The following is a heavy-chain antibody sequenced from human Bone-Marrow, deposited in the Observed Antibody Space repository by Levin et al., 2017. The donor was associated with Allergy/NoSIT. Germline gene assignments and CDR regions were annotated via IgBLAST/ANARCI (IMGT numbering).Heavy chain of an antibody. CDR3: VKTSSF. Sequence: SCAASGFTVNSNYMSWVRQAPGKGLEWVSVIFAGGSTYYADSVKGRFTISRDNSKNMLYFQMNNLRAEDTAIYYCVKTSSFWGQGTLVTVSS. D-gene: IGHD6-6*01. V-gene: IGHV3-66*01. CDR1: GFTVNSNY. CDR2: IFAGGST. J-gene: IGHJ4*02.